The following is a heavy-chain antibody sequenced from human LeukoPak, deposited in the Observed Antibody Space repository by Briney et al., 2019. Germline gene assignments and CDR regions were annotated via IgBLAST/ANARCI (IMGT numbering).Heavy chain of an antibody. CDR3: ARPQDFGITGMNAFDI. CDR1: GYSFTSFW. D-gene: IGHD1-20*01. Sequence: GESLKISCKGSGYSFTSFWIGWVRQMPGKGLEWMGIIYPGDSDTRYRPSFQGQVTISADKSISTAYLQWSSLKASDTAMYYCARPQDFGITGMNAFDIWGQGTMVTVSS. J-gene: IGHJ3*02. CDR2: IYPGDSDT. V-gene: IGHV5-51*01.